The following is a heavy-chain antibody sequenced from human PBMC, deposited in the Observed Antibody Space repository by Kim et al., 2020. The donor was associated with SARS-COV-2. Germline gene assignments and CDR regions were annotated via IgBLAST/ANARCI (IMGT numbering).Heavy chain of an antibody. CDR3: AKHYGLRSNAYGD. V-gene: IGHV3-66*01. Sequence: GGSLRLSCAASGFIVTDSYMSWVRQAPGKGLEWVSAFYSDGRTFYADSVKGRFTISRNNSQGILFLQMNSLRVEDTGMYYCAKHYGLRSNAYGDWGQGTLVTVSS. CDR2: FYSDGRT. D-gene: IGHD3-10*01. J-gene: IGHJ4*02. CDR1: GFIVTDSY.